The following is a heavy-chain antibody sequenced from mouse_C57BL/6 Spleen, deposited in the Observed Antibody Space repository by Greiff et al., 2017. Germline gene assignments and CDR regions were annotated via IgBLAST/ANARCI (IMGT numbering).Heavy chain of an antibody. D-gene: IGHD3-3*01. CDR1: GFTFSDYG. J-gene: IGHJ2*01. CDR2: ISSGSSTI. CDR3: ARGWLYFDY. Sequence: EVKLVESGGGLVKPGGSLKLSCAASGFTFSDYGMHWVRQAPEKGLEWVAYISSGSSTIYYADTVKGRFTISRDNAKNTLFLHMTSLRSEDTAMYYCARGWLYFDYWGQGTTLTVSS. V-gene: IGHV5-17*01.